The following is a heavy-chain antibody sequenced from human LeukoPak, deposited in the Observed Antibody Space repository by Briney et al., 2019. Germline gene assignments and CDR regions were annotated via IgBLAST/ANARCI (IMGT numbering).Heavy chain of an antibody. J-gene: IGHJ6*02. V-gene: IGHV3-33*01. CDR2: IWYDGSND. CDR1: GFTFSSYA. D-gene: IGHD2-2*01. CDR3: ARDGAAGYCSSTSCYPIDYYYYYGMDV. Sequence: AGGSLRLSCAASGFTFSSYAMHWVRQAPGKGLEWVAVIWYDGSNDNYADSVRGRFTVSRDNSKNTLYLHMNSVRAEDTAVYYCARDGAAGYCSSTSCYPIDYYYYYGMDVWGQGTTVTVSS.